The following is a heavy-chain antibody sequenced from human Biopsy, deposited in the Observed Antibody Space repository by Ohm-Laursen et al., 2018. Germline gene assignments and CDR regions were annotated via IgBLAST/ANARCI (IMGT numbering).Heavy chain of an antibody. V-gene: IGHV3-7*01. CDR3: AREGASGHYYDSSGDFDY. D-gene: IGHD3-22*01. J-gene: IGHJ4*02. Sequence: GSLRLSCAASGFTFSSNWMSWVRQAPGKGLEWVANIKQDGSEKYYVDSVKGRFTISRDNAKNSLYLQMNSLRAEDTAVYYCAREGASGHYYDSSGDFDYWGQGTLVTVSS. CDR1: GFTFSSNW. CDR2: IKQDGSEK.